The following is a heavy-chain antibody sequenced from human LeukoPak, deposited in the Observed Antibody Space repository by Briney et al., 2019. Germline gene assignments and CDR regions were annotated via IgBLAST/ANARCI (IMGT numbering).Heavy chain of an antibody. CDR3: ARDYGDYAVYFDY. CDR1: GFTFSSYS. CDR2: ISSSSSYI. V-gene: IGHV3-21*01. J-gene: IGHJ4*02. Sequence: PGGSLRLSCAASGFTFSSYSMSWVRQAPGKGLEWVSSISSSSSYIYYADSVKGRFTISRDNAKNSLYLQMNSLRAEDTAVYHCARDYGDYAVYFDYWGQGTPVTVSS. D-gene: IGHD4-17*01.